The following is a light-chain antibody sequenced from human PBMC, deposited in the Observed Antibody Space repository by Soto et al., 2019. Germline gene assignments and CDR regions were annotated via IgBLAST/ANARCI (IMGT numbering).Light chain of an antibody. CDR3: QQSYSTAT. V-gene: IGKV1-39*01. J-gene: IGKJ4*01. Sequence: DLQLTQSPSSLSASVGDRVTITCRASQSISSYLNWYQQKPGKAPKLLIYAAYSLQSGVPSRFSGSGSGTDFTLTISTLQPEDFATYYCQQSYSTATFGGGTKV. CDR1: QSISSY. CDR2: AAY.